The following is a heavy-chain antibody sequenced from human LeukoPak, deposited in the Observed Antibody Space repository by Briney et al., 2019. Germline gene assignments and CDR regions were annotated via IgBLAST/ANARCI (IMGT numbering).Heavy chain of an antibody. D-gene: IGHD3-22*01. V-gene: IGHV3-21*01. Sequence: PGGSLRLSCAVPGFTLSSNYMSWVRHAPGEGLEWVSSISITSSCIYYADSVKGRFTISRDNAKNSLYLQMNSLRAEDTAVYYCARGRLHNYYDSSGHPFDYWGQGTLVTVSS. J-gene: IGHJ4*02. CDR1: GFTLSSNY. CDR3: ARGRLHNYYDSSGHPFDY. CDR2: ISITSSCI.